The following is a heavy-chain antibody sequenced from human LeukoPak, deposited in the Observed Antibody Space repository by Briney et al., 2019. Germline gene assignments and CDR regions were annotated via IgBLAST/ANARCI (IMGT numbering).Heavy chain of an antibody. CDR3: AKDHEYSYVYDAFDI. Sequence: GGSLRLSCAASGFTFSSYAMSWVRQAPGKGLEWVSGMSGSGGSTYYADSVKGRFTISRDNSKNTLHLQMNTLRAEDTAVYYCAKDHEYSYVYDAFDIWGQGTLVTVSS. J-gene: IGHJ3*02. CDR1: GFTFSSYA. D-gene: IGHD3-16*01. V-gene: IGHV3-23*01. CDR2: MSGSGGST.